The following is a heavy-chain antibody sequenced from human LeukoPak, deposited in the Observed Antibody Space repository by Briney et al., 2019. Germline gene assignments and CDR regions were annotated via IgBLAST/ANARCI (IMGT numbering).Heavy chain of an antibody. J-gene: IGHJ4*02. V-gene: IGHV3-48*04. CDR3: TRDESDGSSYSEPDY. D-gene: IGHD3-22*01. Sequence: GSLRLSCAGSGFTFSGYSMNWVRQAPGKGLEWVSFISGSGSTIYYANSVKGRFTISRDNAKNSLYLQMNSLRADDTAVYYCTRDESDGSSYSEPDYWGQGTLVTVSS. CDR1: GFTFSGYS. CDR2: ISGSGSTI.